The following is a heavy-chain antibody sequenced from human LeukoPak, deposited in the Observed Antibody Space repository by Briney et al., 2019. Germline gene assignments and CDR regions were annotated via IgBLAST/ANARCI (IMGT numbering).Heavy chain of an antibody. V-gene: IGHV4-4*07. CDR1: GGSISSYY. CDR3: ARERTYYDILTGYYQNWFDP. Sequence: SETLSLTCTVSGGSISSYYWSWIRQPAGKGLEWIGRIYTSGSTNCNPSLKSRVTMSVDTSKNQFSLKLSSVTAADTAVYYCARERTYYDILTGYYQNWFDPWGQGTLVTVSS. CDR2: IYTSGST. J-gene: IGHJ5*02. D-gene: IGHD3-9*01.